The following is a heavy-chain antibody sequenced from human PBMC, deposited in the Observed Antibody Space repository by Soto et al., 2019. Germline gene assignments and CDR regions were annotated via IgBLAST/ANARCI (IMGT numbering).Heavy chain of an antibody. CDR2: IYSSGST. V-gene: IGHV4-4*07. CDR1: GGSIKSYY. D-gene: IGHD2-15*01. Sequence: PSETLSLTCTVSGGSIKSYYWNWIRQPAGKGLEWIGRIYSSGSTNYNPSLRGRVTMFVDTSMSQFSLNVNSVTAADTAVYYCAGIGEDIYYGMDVWGQGTTVTVSS. CDR3: AGIGEDIYYGMDV. J-gene: IGHJ6*02.